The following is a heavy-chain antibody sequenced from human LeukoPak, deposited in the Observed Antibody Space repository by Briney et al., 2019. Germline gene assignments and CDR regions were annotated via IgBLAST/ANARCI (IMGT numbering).Heavy chain of an antibody. V-gene: IGHV3-9*03. CDR1: GFTFDDYA. Sequence: GGSLRLSCAASGFTFDDYAMHWVRQAPGKGLEWVSGISWNSGSIVYADSVKGRFTISRDNAKNSLYLQMNSLRAEDMALYYCVKDAGSSWAYNWFDPWGQGTLVIVSS. CDR2: ISWNSGSI. CDR3: VKDAGSSWAYNWFDP. J-gene: IGHJ5*02. D-gene: IGHD6-13*01.